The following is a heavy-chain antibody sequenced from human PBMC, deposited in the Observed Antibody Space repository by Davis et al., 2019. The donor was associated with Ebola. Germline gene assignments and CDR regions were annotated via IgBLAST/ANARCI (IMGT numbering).Heavy chain of an antibody. CDR2: INHSGSN. CDR1: GGSFSGYY. Sequence: SETLSLTCAVYGGSFSGYYWSWIRQPPAKGLEWIGEINHSGSNNYNPSLQSRVTISVDTSKNQFSLKLSSVTAADTAVYYCARARGTGAFFDYWGQGTLVTVSS. J-gene: IGHJ4*02. CDR3: ARARGTGAFFDY. D-gene: IGHD1-14*01. V-gene: IGHV4-34*01.